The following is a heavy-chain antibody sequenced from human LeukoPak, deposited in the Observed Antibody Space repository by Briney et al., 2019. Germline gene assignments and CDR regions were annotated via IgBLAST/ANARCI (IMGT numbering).Heavy chain of an antibody. CDR3: ARENSVWYAFDI. J-gene: IGHJ3*02. CDR1: GFTVSSNY. D-gene: IGHD5/OR15-5a*01. Sequence: GGSLRLSCAASGFTVSSNYMSWVRQAPGKGLEWVSVFYSGGSTYYADSVKGRFTISRDNSKNTLYLHMNSLRAEDTAVYYCARENSVWYAFDIWGQGTMVTVSS. V-gene: IGHV3-66*01. CDR2: FYSGGST.